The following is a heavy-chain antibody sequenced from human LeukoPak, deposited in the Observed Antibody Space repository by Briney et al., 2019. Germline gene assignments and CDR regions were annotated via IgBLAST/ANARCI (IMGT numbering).Heavy chain of an antibody. CDR1: GDSISSGDYY. V-gene: IGHV4-61*02. J-gene: IGHJ4*02. Sequence: PSETLSLTCTVSGDSISSGDYYWSWIRQPAGKGLEWIGRISSSGSTNYNPSLKSRVTISVDTSKNQFSLKLSSVTAADTAVYYCASSTYYYDSSGPTHKYYYFDYWGQGTLVTVSS. D-gene: IGHD3-22*01. CDR3: ASSTYYYDSSGPTHKYYYFDY. CDR2: ISSSGST.